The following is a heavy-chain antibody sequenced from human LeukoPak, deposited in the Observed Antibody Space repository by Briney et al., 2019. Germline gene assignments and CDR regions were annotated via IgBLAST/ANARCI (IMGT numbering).Heavy chain of an antibody. V-gene: IGHV3-30-3*01. D-gene: IGHD5-24*01. Sequence: PGGSLRPSCAASGFTFSSYAMHWVRQAPGKGLEWVAVISYGGSNKYYADSVKGRFTISRDNSKNTLYLQMNSLRAEDTAVYYCARDRVMATLYYFDYWGQGTLVTVSS. J-gene: IGHJ4*02. CDR2: ISYGGSNK. CDR1: GFTFSSYA. CDR3: ARDRVMATLYYFDY.